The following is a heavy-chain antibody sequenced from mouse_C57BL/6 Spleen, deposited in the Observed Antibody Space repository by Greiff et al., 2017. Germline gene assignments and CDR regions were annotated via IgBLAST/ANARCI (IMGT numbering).Heavy chain of an antibody. CDR3: AAGSYSIYYFGY. CDR2: IDPADSYT. V-gene: IGHV1-69*01. J-gene: IGHJ2*01. D-gene: IGHD2-5*01. CDR1: GYTFTSYW. Sequence: QVQLQQSGAELVMPGASVKLSCKASGYTFTSYWMHWVKQRPGQGLEWIGEIDPADSYTNYNQKFKGKSTLTVDKSSSTAYMKLSSLTSEDSAVYSCAAGSYSIYYFGYWGQGATLTVSS.